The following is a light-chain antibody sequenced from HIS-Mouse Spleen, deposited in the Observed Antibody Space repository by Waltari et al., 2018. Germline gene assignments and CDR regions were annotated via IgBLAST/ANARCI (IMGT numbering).Light chain of an antibody. CDR1: TGAVTSGYY. CDR2: STS. Sequence: QTVVTQEPSLTVSPGGTVTLTCASSTGAVTSGYYPNWFQQKPGQAPRALIYSTSNKNSGTPARFSGSLLGGKAALTLSGVQPEDEAEYYCLLYYGGAHWVFGGGTKLTVL. CDR3: LLYYGGAHWV. J-gene: IGLJ3*02. V-gene: IGLV7-43*01.